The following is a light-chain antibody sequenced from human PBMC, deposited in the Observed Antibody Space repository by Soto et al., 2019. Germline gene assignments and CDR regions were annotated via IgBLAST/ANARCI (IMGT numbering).Light chain of an antibody. CDR1: SSVVGGYNY. J-gene: IGLJ1*01. CDR3: CSYAGSYGYV. Sequence: QSALTQPRSVSGSPGQSVTISCTGTSSVVGGYNYVSWYQQHPGKAPKLMIYDVSKRPSGVPDRFSGSKSGNTASLTISGLQAEDETDYYCCSYAGSYGYVFGTGTKVTVL. CDR2: DVS. V-gene: IGLV2-11*01.